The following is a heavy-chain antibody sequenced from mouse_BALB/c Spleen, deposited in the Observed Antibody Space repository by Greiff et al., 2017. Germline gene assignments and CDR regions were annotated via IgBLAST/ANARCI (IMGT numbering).Heavy chain of an antibody. D-gene: IGHD2-4*01. CDR2: ISSGGST. CDR3: ARRSPYDYDGSWFAY. Sequence: EVQRVESGGGLVKPGGSLKLSCAASGFTFSSYAMSWVRQTPEKRLEWVASISSGGSTYYPDSVKGRFTISRDNARNILYLQMSSLRSEDTAMYYCARRSPYDYDGSWFAYWGQGTLVTVSA. CDR1: GFTFSSYA. V-gene: IGHV5-6-5*01. J-gene: IGHJ3*01.